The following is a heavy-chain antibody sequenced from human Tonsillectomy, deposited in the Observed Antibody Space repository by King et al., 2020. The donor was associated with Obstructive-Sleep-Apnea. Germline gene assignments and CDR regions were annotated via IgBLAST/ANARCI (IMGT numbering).Heavy chain of an antibody. Sequence: VQLVESGGGLVQPGGSLRLSCAASGFTFSSYWMSWVRQAPGKGLEWVANIKQDGSEKYYVDSVKGRFTISRDNAKNSLYLQMNSLRAEDTAVYYCARRMGYSYGANWFDPWGQGTLVTVSS. D-gene: IGHD5-18*01. V-gene: IGHV3-7*03. CDR2: IKQDGSEK. CDR1: GFTFSSYW. J-gene: IGHJ5*02. CDR3: ARRMGYSYGANWFDP.